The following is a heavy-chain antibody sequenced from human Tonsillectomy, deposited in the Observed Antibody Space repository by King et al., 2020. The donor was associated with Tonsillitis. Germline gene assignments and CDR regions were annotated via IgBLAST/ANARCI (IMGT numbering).Heavy chain of an antibody. D-gene: IGHD2-15*01. CDR1: GLTFSSST. J-gene: IGHJ3*01. CDR2: ISSSRRYI. Sequence: VQLVESGGGLVKPGGSLRLSCAASGLTFSSSTMNWVRQAPGKGLEWVSSISSSRRYIYYADSVKGRFTISRDNAKNSLYLQMNSLRAEDTGFYYCARVRDSGMEVVAAGDSFDFWGQGTMVTVSS. V-gene: IGHV3-21*01. CDR3: ARVRDSGMEVVAAGDSFDF.